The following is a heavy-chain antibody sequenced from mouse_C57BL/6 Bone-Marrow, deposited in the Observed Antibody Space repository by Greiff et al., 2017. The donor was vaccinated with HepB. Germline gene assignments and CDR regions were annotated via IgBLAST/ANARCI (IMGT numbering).Heavy chain of an antibody. J-gene: IGHJ4*01. Sequence: VQLQQSGAELARPGASVKLSCKASGYTFTSYGISWVKQRTGQGLEWIGEIYPRSGNTYYNEKFKGKATRTADKSSSTAYMELRSLTSEDSAVYFCARRTYDYDHYYAMDYWGQGTSVTVSS. D-gene: IGHD2-4*01. V-gene: IGHV1-81*01. CDR3: ARRTYDYDHYYAMDY. CDR1: GYTFTSYG. CDR2: IYPRSGNT.